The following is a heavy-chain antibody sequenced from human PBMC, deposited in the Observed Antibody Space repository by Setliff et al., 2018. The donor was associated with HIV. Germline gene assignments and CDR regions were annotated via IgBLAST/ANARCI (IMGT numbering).Heavy chain of an antibody. CDR3: ATTGQLAYYFYDMDV. J-gene: IGHJ6*03. CDR2: IYYSGST. D-gene: IGHD4-17*01. V-gene: IGHV4-4*02. CDR1: GDSISSSNW. Sequence: SETLSLTCAVSGDSISSSNWWSWVRQPPGKGLEWIGSIYYSGSTHYNPSLKSRVTISVDTSKNQFSLKLSSVTAADTAVYYCATTGQLAYYFYDMDVWGKGAAVTVSS.